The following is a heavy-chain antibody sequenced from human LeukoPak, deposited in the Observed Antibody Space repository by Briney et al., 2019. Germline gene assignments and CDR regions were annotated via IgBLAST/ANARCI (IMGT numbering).Heavy chain of an antibody. D-gene: IGHD6-13*01. V-gene: IGHV3-7*01. CDR1: VFTFSSFW. J-gene: IGHJ4*02. Sequence: PGGSLRLSCAASVFTFSSFWMCWGRQKPGMGVGWVANITQDGIAEYYVESVKGRFSISRDNGKNSLYLQMNRLRAEDTAVYYCAREPIAAAGSLTDYWGQGTLVTVSS. CDR2: ITQDGIAE. CDR3: AREPIAAAGSLTDY.